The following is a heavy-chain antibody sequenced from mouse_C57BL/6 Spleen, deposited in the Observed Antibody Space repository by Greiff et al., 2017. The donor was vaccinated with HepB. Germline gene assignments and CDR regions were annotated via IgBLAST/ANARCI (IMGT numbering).Heavy chain of an antibody. CDR3: ARQTDYYGSSYWYFDV. CDR2: ISGGGGNT. J-gene: IGHJ1*03. CDR1: GFTFSSYT. V-gene: IGHV5-9*01. D-gene: IGHD1-1*01. Sequence: EVKVEESGGGLVKPGGSLKLSCAASGFTFSSYTMSWVRQTPEKRLEWVATISGGGGNTYYPDSVKGRFTISRDNAKNTLYLQMSSLRSEDTALYYCARQTDYYGSSYWYFDVWGTGTTVTVSS.